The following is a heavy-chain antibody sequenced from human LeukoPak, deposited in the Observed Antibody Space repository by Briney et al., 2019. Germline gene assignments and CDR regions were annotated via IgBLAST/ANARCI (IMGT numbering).Heavy chain of an antibody. D-gene: IGHD6-6*01. CDR1: GGSISSYY. J-gene: IGHJ5*02. Sequence: SETLSLTCTVSGGSISSYYWSWIRQPPGKGLEWIGYIYYSGSTNYNPSLKSRVTISVDTSKNTLYLEMNSLRAEDTAVYYCAKDSARGGARPAWFDPWGQGTLVTVSS. V-gene: IGHV4-59*12. CDR2: IYYSGST. CDR3: AKDSARGGARPAWFDP.